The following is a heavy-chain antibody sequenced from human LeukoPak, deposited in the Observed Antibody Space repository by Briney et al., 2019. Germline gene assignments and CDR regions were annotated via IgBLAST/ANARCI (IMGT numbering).Heavy chain of an antibody. CDR1: GYTFTSYY. D-gene: IGHD4-17*01. J-gene: IGHJ4*02. CDR2: INPSGGST. Sequence: GASVKVSCKASGYTFTSYYMHWVRQAPGQGLEWMGIINPSGGSTSYAQKFQGRVTMTRDTSTSTVYMELSSLRSEDTAVYYCARSSTVTKRLVVESYWGQGTLDTVSS. CDR3: ARSSTVTKRLVVESY. V-gene: IGHV1-46*01.